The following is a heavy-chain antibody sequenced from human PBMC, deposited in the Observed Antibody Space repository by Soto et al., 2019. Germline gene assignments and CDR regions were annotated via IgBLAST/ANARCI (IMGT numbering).Heavy chain of an antibody. CDR3: ASCFGELLYGDWFDS. CDR2: ISHTGTT. CDR1: GASIRSSNW. J-gene: IGHJ5*01. V-gene: IGHV4-4*02. Sequence: SDTLSLTFAVSGASIRSSNWWIWFRQPPGKGLEWIGEISHTGTTYYNPSLKSRVTISVDTSKDQFSLKVTSVTAADTAVYYCASCFGELLYGDWFDSWGQGTPVTVSS. D-gene: IGHD3-10*01.